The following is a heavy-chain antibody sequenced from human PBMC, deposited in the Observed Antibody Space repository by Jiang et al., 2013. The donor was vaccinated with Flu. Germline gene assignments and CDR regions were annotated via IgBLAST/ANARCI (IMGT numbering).Heavy chain of an antibody. CDR1: GFSFRSYW. J-gene: IGHJ5*02. V-gene: IGHV3-7*01. CDR3: ATEAGSSGRYGAWFDP. CDR2: IKQDGSEK. D-gene: IGHD6-19*01. Sequence: QLVESGGGLVQPGGSLRLSCAASGFSFRSYWMSWVRQAPGKGPEWVAHIKQDGSEKYYVDSVKGRFTISRDNAKNSLYLQMNSLRAEDTAVYYCATEAGSSGRYGAWFDPWGQGTLVTVSS.